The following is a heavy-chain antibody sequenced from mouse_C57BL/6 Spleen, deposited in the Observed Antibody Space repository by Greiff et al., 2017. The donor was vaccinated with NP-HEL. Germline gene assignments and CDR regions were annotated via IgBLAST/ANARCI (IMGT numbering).Heavy chain of an antibody. D-gene: IGHD2-3*01. CDR2: INPGSGGT. CDR1: GYAFTNYL. V-gene: IGHV1-54*01. CDR3: ASGNYDGYFFFDY. Sequence: VQLQQSGAELVRPGTSVKVSCKASGYAFTNYLIEWVKQRPGQGLEWIGVINPGSGGTNYNEKFKGKATLTADKSSSTAYMQLSSLTSEDSAVYFCASGNYDGYFFFDYWGQGTTLTVSS. J-gene: IGHJ2*01.